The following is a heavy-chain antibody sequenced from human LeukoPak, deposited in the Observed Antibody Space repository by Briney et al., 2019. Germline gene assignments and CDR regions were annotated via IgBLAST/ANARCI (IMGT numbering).Heavy chain of an antibody. D-gene: IGHD2-2*01. V-gene: IGHV3-33*01. CDR2: IWYDGSNK. CDR3: ARDAYCSSTSCWFLDY. J-gene: IGHJ4*02. CDR1: GFTFSSYG. Sequence: PGRSLRLSCAASGFTFSSYGMHWVRQAPGKGLEWVAVIWYDGSNKYYADSVKGRFTISRDNPKNTLYLQMNSLRAEDTAVYYCARDAYCSSTSCWFLDYWGQGTLVTVSS.